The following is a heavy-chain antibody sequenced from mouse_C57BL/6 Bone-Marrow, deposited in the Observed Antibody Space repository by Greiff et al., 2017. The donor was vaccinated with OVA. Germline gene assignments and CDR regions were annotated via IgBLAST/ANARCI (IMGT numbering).Heavy chain of an antibody. CDR3: ARWGLRPFAY. D-gene: IGHD3-2*02. Sequence: VQLQQPGAELVKPGASVKLSCKASGYTFTSYWMQRVKQRPGQGLEWIGEIDPSDSYTNYNQKFKGKATLTVDTSSSTAYMQLSSLTSEDSAVYYCARWGLRPFAYWGQGTLVTVSA. CDR2: IDPSDSYT. V-gene: IGHV1-50*01. J-gene: IGHJ3*01. CDR1: GYTFTSYW.